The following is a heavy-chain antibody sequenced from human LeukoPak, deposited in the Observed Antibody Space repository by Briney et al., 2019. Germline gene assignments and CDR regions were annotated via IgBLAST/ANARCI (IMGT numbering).Heavy chain of an antibody. J-gene: IGHJ3*02. CDR2: ISSSGSTM. CDR3: AKVSVTTIGDAFDI. V-gene: IGHV3-11*04. D-gene: IGHD5-12*01. Sequence: GGSLRLSCAASGFIFSDYYMSWIRQAPGKGLEWVSYISSSGSTMYYTDSVKGRFTISRDNAKDSLYLQMNSLRAEDTAVYYCAKVSVTTIGDAFDIWGQGTMVTVSS. CDR1: GFIFSDYY.